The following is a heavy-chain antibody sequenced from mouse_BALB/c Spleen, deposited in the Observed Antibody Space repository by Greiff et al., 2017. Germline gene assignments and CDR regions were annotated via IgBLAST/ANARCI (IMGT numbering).Heavy chain of an antibody. Sequence: QVQLQQPGAELVMPGASVKMSCKASGYTFTDYWMHWVKQRPGQGLEWIGAIDTSDSYTSYNQKFKGKATLTVDESSTTAYMHISSLTSEDSAVYYCARWENPAIDYWGQGTSVTVSS. J-gene: IGHJ4*01. V-gene: IGHV1-69*01. CDR2: IDTSDSYT. D-gene: IGHD4-1*01. CDR1: GYTFTDYW. CDR3: ARWENPAIDY.